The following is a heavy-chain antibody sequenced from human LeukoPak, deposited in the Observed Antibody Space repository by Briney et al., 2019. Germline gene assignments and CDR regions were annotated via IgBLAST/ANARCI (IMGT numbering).Heavy chain of an antibody. CDR2: IYYSGRT. Sequence: SETLSLTCTVSGGSISSYYWSWIRQPPGKGLEWIGYIYYSGRTNYNLSLKSRVTISVDTSKSQFSLKVSSVTTADTAVYYCARDRLAAAGNYYYYGMDVWGQGTTVTVSS. V-gene: IGHV4-59*01. J-gene: IGHJ6*02. D-gene: IGHD6-13*01. CDR1: GGSISSYY. CDR3: ARDRLAAAGNYYYYGMDV.